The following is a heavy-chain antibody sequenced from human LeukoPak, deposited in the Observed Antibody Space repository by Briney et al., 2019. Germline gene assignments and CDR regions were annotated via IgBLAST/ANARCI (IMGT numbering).Heavy chain of an antibody. Sequence: GGSLRLSCAASGFTFSSYAMSWVRQAPEKGLEWVSAITGGGGSTYYADSVKGLVTISRDNSKNTLYLQMNSLRADDTAVYYCAKGSSSGWPYYFDYWGQGTLVTVSS. CDR2: ITGGGGST. CDR3: AKGSSSGWPYYFDY. CDR1: GFTFSSYA. D-gene: IGHD6-19*01. V-gene: IGHV3-23*01. J-gene: IGHJ4*02.